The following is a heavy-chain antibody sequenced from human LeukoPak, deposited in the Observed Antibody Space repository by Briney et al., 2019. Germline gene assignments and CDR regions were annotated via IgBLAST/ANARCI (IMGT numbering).Heavy chain of an antibody. V-gene: IGHV4-34*01. D-gene: IGHD1-1*01. CDR3: ARRGTIGTKTVDY. Sequence: PSETLSLTCAVYGESFSGYYWTWIRQPPGKGLEWIGQINHSGSTSYNPSLKSRVTISLATSKNQFSLRLNSVTGAETAVYYCARRGTIGTKTVDYWGQGTPVTVSS. J-gene: IGHJ4*02. CDR2: INHSGST. CDR1: GESFSGYY.